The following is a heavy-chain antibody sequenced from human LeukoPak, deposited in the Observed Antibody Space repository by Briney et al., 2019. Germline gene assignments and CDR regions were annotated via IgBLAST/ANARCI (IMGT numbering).Heavy chain of an antibody. CDR2: ISGSGGST. J-gene: IGHJ4*02. CDR1: GFTFSSYA. Sequence: GGSLRLSCAASGFTFSSYAMSWVRQARGKGLEWVSAISGSGGSTYYADSVKGRLTISRDNSKNTLYLQMNSLRAEDTAVYYCAKGPSYYYDNSGYYSFDYWGQGTLVTVSS. D-gene: IGHD3-22*01. V-gene: IGHV3-23*01. CDR3: AKGPSYYYDNSGYYSFDY.